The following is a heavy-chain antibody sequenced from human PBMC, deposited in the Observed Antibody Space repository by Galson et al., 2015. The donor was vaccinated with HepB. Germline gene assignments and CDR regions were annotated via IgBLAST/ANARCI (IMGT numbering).Heavy chain of an antibody. Sequence: SLRLSCAASGFTVSSTYMSWVRQAPGKGLEWVSAIYSGGSTYYADSVKDRFTISRDNSKNTLYLQTNRLSGEDTGVYYCAIVGGGLSYLIYWGQEALVAAST. CDR2: IYSGGST. CDR3: AIVGGGLSYLIY. D-gene: IGHD2-21*01. V-gene: IGHV3-66*02. CDR1: GFTVSSTY. J-gene: IGHJ4*02.